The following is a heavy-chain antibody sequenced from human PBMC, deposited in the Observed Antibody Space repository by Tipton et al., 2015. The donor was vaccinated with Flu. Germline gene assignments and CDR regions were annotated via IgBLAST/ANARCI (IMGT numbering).Heavy chain of an antibody. CDR1: GGSISSSSYY. Sequence: GSLRLSCTVSGGSISSSSYYWGWIRQPPGKGLEWIGSIYYSGSTYYNPSLKSRVTISVDTSKNQFSLKLSSVTAADTAVYYCARERGSGPQNSPAIYYYYYGMDVWGQGTTVTVSS. J-gene: IGHJ6*02. D-gene: IGHD4-23*01. CDR3: ARERGSGPQNSPAIYYYYYGMDV. V-gene: IGHV4-39*07. CDR2: IYYSGST.